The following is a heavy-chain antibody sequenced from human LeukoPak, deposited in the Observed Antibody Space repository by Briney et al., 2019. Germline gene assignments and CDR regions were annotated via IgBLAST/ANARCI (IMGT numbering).Heavy chain of an antibody. CDR1: GGSISSNNW. J-gene: IGHJ4*02. V-gene: IGHV4-4*02. Sequence: SETLSLTCAVSGGSISSNNWWSWVRQPPGKGLEWIGEIYHSGSTNYNPSLKSRVTISVDKSKNQFSLKLSSVTAADTAVYYRARDRGVREVKGSLDYWGQGTLVTVSS. CDR3: ARDRGVREVKGSLDY. CDR2: IYHSGST. D-gene: IGHD3-10*01.